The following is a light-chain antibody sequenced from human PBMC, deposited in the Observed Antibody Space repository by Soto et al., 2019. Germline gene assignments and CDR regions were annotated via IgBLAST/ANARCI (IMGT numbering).Light chain of an antibody. Sequence: EIVLTQSPATLSLSPGERATLSCRASQSVSSYLAWYQQKPGQAPRLLIYDASNRATGIPARFSGSGSGTDFTLTINSLEPEDFAVYYCQQRSNWPPMYTFCQGTKLEIK. CDR1: QSVSSY. CDR2: DAS. J-gene: IGKJ2*01. CDR3: QQRSNWPPMYT. V-gene: IGKV3-11*01.